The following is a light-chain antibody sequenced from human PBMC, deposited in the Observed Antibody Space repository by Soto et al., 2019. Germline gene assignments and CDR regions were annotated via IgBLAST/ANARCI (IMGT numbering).Light chain of an antibody. V-gene: IGKV3-20*01. CDR3: QQYGSTPLT. CDR2: DAS. CDR1: QSVRSNS. Sequence: EIVLTQSPDTLSLSPGESATLSCRASQSVRSNSLAWYQQKPGQAPRFLIYDASSRATGIPDRFSGSGSGTDFTLTISRLEPEDFAVYYCQQYGSTPLTFGGGTKVDIK. J-gene: IGKJ4*01.